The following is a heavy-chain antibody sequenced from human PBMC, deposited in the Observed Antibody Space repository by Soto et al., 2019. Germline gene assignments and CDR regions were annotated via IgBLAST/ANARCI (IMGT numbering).Heavy chain of an antibody. D-gene: IGHD6-13*01. J-gene: IGHJ4*02. CDR1: GYSFTSYW. CDR2: IDPSDSYT. V-gene: IGHV5-10-1*01. CDR3: ATTSYSSSWYVVY. Sequence: GESLKISCKGSGYSFTSYWISWVRQMPGKGLEWMGRIDPSDSYTNYSPSFQGHVTISADKSIDTAYLQWSSLKASDTAMYYCATTSYSSSWYVVYWGQGTLVTVPQ.